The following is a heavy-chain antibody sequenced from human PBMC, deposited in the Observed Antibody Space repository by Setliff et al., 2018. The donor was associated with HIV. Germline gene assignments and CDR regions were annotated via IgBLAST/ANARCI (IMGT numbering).Heavy chain of an antibody. V-gene: IGHV4-34*01. CDR1: GGSFSGYY. CDR2: INHSGST. J-gene: IGHJ4*02. Sequence: SETLSLTCTVYGGSFSGYYWSWIRQPPGMGLEWIGEINHSGSTNYNPSLKSRVTISVDTSKNQFSLKLSSVTAADTAVYYCARYNYYDLENYNYYFDYWSQGTLVTVSS. D-gene: IGHD3-10*01. CDR3: ARYNYYDLENYNYYFDY.